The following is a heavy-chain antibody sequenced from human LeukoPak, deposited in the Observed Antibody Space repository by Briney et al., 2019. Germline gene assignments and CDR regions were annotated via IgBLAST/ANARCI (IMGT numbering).Heavy chain of an antibody. J-gene: IGHJ2*01. CDR2: LYYSGST. Sequence: TSETLSLTCTVSGGSISSYYWSWIRQPPGKGLEWIGYLYYSGSTNYNPSLKSRVTISVDTSKNQFSLKLSSVTAADTAVYYCARAEQWLSMFDLWGRGTLVTVSS. CDR1: GGSISSYY. CDR3: ARAEQWLSMFDL. D-gene: IGHD6-19*01. V-gene: IGHV4-59*01.